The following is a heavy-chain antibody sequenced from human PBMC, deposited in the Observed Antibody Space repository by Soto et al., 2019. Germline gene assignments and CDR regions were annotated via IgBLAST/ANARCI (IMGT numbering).Heavy chain of an antibody. V-gene: IGHV4-38-2*01. CDR3: ARVSLLYGSGGHNWFDP. D-gene: IGHD3-10*01. CDR2: VYYSGST. J-gene: IGHJ5*02. CDR1: VYSISSGYY. Sequence: SETLSLRCDVSVYSISSGYYWGWIRQPPGKGLEWIGHVYYSGSTYYNPSLKSRVTISVDTSKNQFSLKLSSVTAADTAVYYCARVSLLYGSGGHNWFDPWGQGTLVTVSS.